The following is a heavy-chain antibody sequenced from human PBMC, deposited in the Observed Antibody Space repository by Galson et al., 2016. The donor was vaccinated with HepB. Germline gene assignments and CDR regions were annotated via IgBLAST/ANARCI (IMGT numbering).Heavy chain of an antibody. D-gene: IGHD2-2*01. CDR3: ARDQFCSDTSCHQGWFDP. Sequence: ETLSLTCAVYGGSFSGFYWSWIRQPPGKGLEWIGEISHRGFTNYNPSLKSRVTLSVDTSKSQFSLKLSSVTAADTAVYYCARDQFCSDTSCHQGWFDPWGQGTLVTVSS. CDR1: GGSFSGFY. CDR2: ISHRGFT. J-gene: IGHJ5*02. V-gene: IGHV4-34*01.